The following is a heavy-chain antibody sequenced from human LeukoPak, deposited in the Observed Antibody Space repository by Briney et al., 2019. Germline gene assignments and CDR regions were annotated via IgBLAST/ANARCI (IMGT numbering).Heavy chain of an antibody. CDR3: ARVIPPAYYDFWSGYFDI. V-gene: IGHV4-31*03. Sequence: SETLSLTCTVPGGSISSGGYYWSWIRQHPGKGLEWIGYIYYSGSTYYNPSLKSRVTISVDTSKNQFSLKLSSVTAADTAVYYCARVIPPAYYDFWSGYFDIWGQGTMVTVSS. CDR1: GGSISSGGYY. J-gene: IGHJ3*02. D-gene: IGHD3-3*01. CDR2: IYYSGST.